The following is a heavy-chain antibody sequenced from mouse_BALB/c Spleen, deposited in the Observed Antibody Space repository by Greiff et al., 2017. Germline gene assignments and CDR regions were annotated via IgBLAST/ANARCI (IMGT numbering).Heavy chain of an antibody. CDR1: GFSLTSYG. Sequence: VKLMESGPGLVQPSQSLSITCTVSGFSLTSYGVHWVRQSPGKGLEWLGVIWSGGSTDYNAAFISRLSISKDNSKSQVFFKMNSLQADDTAIYYCARNLYDGYLYYYAMDYWGQGTSVTVSS. J-gene: IGHJ4*01. D-gene: IGHD2-3*01. CDR2: IWSGGST. CDR3: ARNLYDGYLYYYAMDY. V-gene: IGHV2-4-1*01.